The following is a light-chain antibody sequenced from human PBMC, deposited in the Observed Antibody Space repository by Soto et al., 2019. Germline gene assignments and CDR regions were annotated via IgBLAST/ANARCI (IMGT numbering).Light chain of an antibody. Sequence: DIQMTQSPSTLSASVGDRVTITCRASQSISSWLAWYQQKPGKAPKLLIYDASSLESGVPSRFSGSGSGTEFTLTISNLQPDDFATYYCQQYNSYTFGQGTTLEIK. CDR3: QQYNSYT. V-gene: IGKV1-5*01. CDR2: DAS. CDR1: QSISSW. J-gene: IGKJ2*01.